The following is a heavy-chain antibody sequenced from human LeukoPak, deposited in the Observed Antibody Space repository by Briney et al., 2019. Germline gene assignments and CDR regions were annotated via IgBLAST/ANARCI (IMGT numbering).Heavy chain of an antibody. D-gene: IGHD6-19*01. Sequence: GASLRLSCVTSGFTFSGFVMSWVRQAPGKGLGWVSSISGSGGSTDYADSVKGRFTTSRDNSMNTLFLQMNNLRAEDTAIYYCVAPANKQKTRAGFDYWGQGTLVTVSS. CDR1: GFTFSGFV. J-gene: IGHJ4*02. V-gene: IGHV3-23*01. CDR2: ISGSGGST. CDR3: VAPANKQKTRAGFDY.